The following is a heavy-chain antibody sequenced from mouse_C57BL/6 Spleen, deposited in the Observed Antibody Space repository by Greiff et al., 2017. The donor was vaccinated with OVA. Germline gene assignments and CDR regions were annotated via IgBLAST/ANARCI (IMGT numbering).Heavy chain of an antibody. CDR2: ISYDGSN. CDR3: AKEHYYGSSYDAMDY. Sequence: EVKLVESGPGLVKPSQSLSLTCSVTGYSITSGYYWNWIRQFPGNKLEWMGYISYDGSNNYNPSLKNRISITRDTSKNQFFLRLNTVTTEDTATYYCAKEHYYGSSYDAMDYWGQGTSVTVSS. V-gene: IGHV3-6*01. D-gene: IGHD1-1*01. J-gene: IGHJ4*01. CDR1: GYSITSGYY.